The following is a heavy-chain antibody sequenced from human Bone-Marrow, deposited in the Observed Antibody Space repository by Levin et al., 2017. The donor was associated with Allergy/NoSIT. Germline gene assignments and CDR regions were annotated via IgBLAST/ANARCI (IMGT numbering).Heavy chain of an antibody. CDR2: MSPHTGNT. CDR1: GYTFSSHD. Sequence: ASVKVSCRASGYTFSSHDVNWVRQAPGQGLEWMGWMSPHTGNTYYRQKFQGRLTLTRDTSNSTAYMELTNLSSEDTAVYYCSRTGGAGGYYYADDYWGQGTLVSVSS. CDR3: SRTGGAGGYYYADDY. V-gene: IGHV1-8*01. D-gene: IGHD3-10*01. J-gene: IGHJ4*02.